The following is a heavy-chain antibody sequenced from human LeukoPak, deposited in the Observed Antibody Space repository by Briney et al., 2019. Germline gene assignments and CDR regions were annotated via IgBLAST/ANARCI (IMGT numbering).Heavy chain of an antibody. CDR3: ARTGGYALRGVENWFDP. Sequence: PSETLSLTCAVSGYSISSGYCWGWIRQPPGKGLEWIGSICHSGSTYYNPSLKSRVTISIDTSKNQFSLKLSSVTAADTAVYYCARTGGYALRGVENWFDPWGQGTLVTVSS. D-gene: IGHD3-10*01. V-gene: IGHV4-38-2*01. CDR1: GYSISSGYC. J-gene: IGHJ5*02. CDR2: ICHSGST.